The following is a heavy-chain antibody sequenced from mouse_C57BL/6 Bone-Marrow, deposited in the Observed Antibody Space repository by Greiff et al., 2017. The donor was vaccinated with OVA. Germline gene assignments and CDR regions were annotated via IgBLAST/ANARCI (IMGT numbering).Heavy chain of an antibody. J-gene: IGHJ2*01. Sequence: VQLQQPGAELVKPGASVKLSCKASGYTFTSYWMHWVKQRPGQGLEWIGKIHPNSGSTNYNEKFKSKATLTVDKSSSTAYMQLSSLTSEYSAVYYCARPRGRCHYYFEGWGKGTTLTVAS. V-gene: IGHV1-64*01. CDR1: GYTFTSYW. CDR3: ARPRGRCHYYFEG. D-gene: IGHD6-1*01. CDR2: IHPNSGST.